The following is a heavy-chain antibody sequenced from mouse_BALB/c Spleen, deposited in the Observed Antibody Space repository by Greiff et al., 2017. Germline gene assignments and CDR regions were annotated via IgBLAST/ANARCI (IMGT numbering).Heavy chain of an antibody. CDR3: ARSGNYFYYFDY. CDR1: GYSFTSYY. Sequence: VKLMESGPELVKPGASVKISCKASGYSFTSYYIHWVKQRPGQGLEWIGWVFPGSGNTKYNEKFKGKATLTADTSSSTAYMQLSSLTSEDSAVYFCARSGNYFYYFDYWGQGTTLTVSS. D-gene: IGHD2-1*01. J-gene: IGHJ2*01. CDR2: VFPGSGNT. V-gene: IGHV1-66*01.